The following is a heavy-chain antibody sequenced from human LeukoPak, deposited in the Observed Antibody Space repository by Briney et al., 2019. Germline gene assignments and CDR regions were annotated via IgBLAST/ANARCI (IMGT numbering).Heavy chain of an antibody. D-gene: IGHD3-10*02. CDR1: GFTFSSYA. CDR3: ASLFGELYVNDAFDI. CDR2: TSESGGST. J-gene: IGHJ3*02. V-gene: IGHV3-23*01. Sequence: PGGSLRLSCEASGFTFSSYAMGWVRQAPGKGLEWVSVTSESGGSTHYADSVKGRFTIYRDNSKNTLYLQMNSLRGEDTAVYYCASLFGELYVNDAFDIWGQGTMVTVSS.